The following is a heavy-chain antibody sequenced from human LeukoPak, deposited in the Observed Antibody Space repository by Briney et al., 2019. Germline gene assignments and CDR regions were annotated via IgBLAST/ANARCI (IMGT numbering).Heavy chain of an antibody. Sequence: PGGSLRLSCAASGFTFSAYSMNWVRQAPGKGLEWVSSISSSSSYIYYADSVKGRFTISRDNAKNSLYLQMNSLRAEDTAVYYCAREKEDGYNLWGQGTLVTVSS. CDR3: AREKEDGYNL. D-gene: IGHD5-24*01. CDR2: ISSSSSYI. V-gene: IGHV3-21*01. CDR1: GFTFSAYS. J-gene: IGHJ4*02.